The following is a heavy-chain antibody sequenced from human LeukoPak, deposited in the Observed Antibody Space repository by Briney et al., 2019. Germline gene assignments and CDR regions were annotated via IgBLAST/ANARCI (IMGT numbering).Heavy chain of an antibody. CDR1: GGSISSYY. V-gene: IGHV4-59*01. CDR2: IYYSGST. J-gene: IGHJ4*02. D-gene: IGHD5-18*01. CDR3: ARGGYSYGYGDY. Sequence: SETLSLTCTVSGGSISSYYWSWIRQPPGKGLEWIGYIYYSGSTNYNPSLKSRVTISVDTSKNQFSLKLSSVTAPDTAVYYCARGGYSYGYGDYWGQGTLVTVSS.